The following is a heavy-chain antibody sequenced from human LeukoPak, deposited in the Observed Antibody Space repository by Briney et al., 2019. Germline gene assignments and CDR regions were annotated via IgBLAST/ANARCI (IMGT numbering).Heavy chain of an antibody. D-gene: IGHD2-2*01. CDR2: IYHSGST. CDR1: GYSISSGYF. J-gene: IGHJ5*02. V-gene: IGHV4-38-2*02. Sequence: SETLSLTCTVSGYSISSGYFWGWIRQPPGKGLECIGSIYHSGSTYYNPSLKSRVTISVDTSKNQFSLKLSSVTAADTAVYYCARGSGIVVVPAAIGWFDPWGQGTLVTVSS. CDR3: ARGSGIVVVPAAIGWFDP.